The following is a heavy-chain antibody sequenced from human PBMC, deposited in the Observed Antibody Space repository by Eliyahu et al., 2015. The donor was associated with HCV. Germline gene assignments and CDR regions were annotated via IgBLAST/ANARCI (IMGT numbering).Heavy chain of an antibody. CDR3: ARPSADNRGISTPFDY. D-gene: IGHD1-14*01. V-gene: IGHV1-69*01. CDR1: GGTFSTYS. J-gene: IGHJ4*02. Sequence: QVQLVQSGAEVKKPGSSVKVSCKASGGTFSTYSISWVRQAPGQGLEWMGGITPIFGTANYAQKFRGRVTITADESTSTAYMELSSLRSEDTAVYYCARPSADNRGISTPFDYWGQGSLVTVSS. CDR2: ITPIFGTA.